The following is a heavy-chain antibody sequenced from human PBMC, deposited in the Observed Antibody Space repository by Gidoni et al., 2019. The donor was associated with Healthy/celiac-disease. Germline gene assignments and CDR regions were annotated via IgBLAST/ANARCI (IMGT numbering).Heavy chain of an antibody. V-gene: IGHV3-33*01. CDR2: IWYDGSNK. CDR1: GFTFSSYG. CDR3: AVLAAAGRFDY. Sequence: QVQLVESGGGVVQPGRSLRLSCAASGFTFSSYGMHWVRQAPGKGLEWVAVIWYDGSNKYYADSVKGRFTISRDNSKNTLYLQMNSLRAEDTAVYYCAVLAAAGRFDYWGQGTLVTVSS. D-gene: IGHD6-13*01. J-gene: IGHJ4*02.